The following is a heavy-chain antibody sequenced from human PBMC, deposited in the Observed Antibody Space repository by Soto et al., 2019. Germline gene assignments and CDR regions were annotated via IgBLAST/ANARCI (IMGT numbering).Heavy chain of an antibody. CDR2: IIPIFGTA. CDR3: ARGRDGYNYFDY. Sequence: SVKVSCKASGGTFSSYAISWVRQAPGQGLEWMGGIIPIFGTANYAQKFQGRVTITADESTSTAYMELSSLRSEDTAVYYCARGRDGYNYFDYWGQGTLVTVSS. CDR1: GGTFSSYA. D-gene: IGHD5-12*01. V-gene: IGHV1-69*13. J-gene: IGHJ4*02.